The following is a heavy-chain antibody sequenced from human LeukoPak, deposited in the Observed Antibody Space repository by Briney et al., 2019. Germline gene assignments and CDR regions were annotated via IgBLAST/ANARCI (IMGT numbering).Heavy chain of an antibody. V-gene: IGHV4-34*01. D-gene: IGHD4-17*01. CDR2: INHSGST. CDR3: AREDYGVGYYMDV. Sequence: SETLSLTCAVYGGSFSGYYWSWIRQPPGKGLEWIGEINHSGSTNYNPSLKSRVTISVDTSKNQFSLKLSSVTAADTAVYYCAREDYGVGYYMDVWGKGTTVTVSS. CDR1: GGSFSGYY. J-gene: IGHJ6*03.